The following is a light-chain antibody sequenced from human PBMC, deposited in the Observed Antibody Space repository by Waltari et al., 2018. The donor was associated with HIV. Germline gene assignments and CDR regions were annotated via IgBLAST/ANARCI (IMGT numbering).Light chain of an antibody. V-gene: IGLV3-19*01. CDR3: NSRDSSGNRLVV. CDR2: GKN. CDR1: SLRNYY. Sequence: SSEVTQDPAVSVALGQTVRITCQGDSLRNYYPTWYQQKPGHAPVLVIYGKNNRPSGIPDRFSGSTSGNTASLTITGAQAEDEADYYCNSRDSSGNRLVVFGGGTKLTVL. J-gene: IGLJ2*01.